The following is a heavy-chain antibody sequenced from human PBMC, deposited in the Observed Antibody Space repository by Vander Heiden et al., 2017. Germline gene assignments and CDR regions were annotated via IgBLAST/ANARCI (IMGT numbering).Heavy chain of an antibody. D-gene: IGHD2-8*01. J-gene: IGHJ4*02. V-gene: IGHV5-51*01. Sequence: EVQLAQSGAEVKKPGESLKISCKGSGYSFTTYWIGWVRQMPGKGLEWMGKMYPGDSDTRYSPSFEGQVTMSADKSSSTAYLQWSSLKASDTAIYYCVRRTGYCNNGVCYFDYWGQGTLVTVSS. CDR2: MYPGDSDT. CDR1: GYSFTTYW. CDR3: VRRTGYCNNGVCYFDY.